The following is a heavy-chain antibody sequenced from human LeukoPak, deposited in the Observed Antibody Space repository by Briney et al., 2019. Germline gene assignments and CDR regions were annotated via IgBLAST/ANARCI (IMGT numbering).Heavy chain of an antibody. Sequence: PSETLSLTCTVSGGSISSSSYSWGWIRQHPGKGLEWIGYIYYSGSTYYNPSLKSRVTISVDTSKNQFSLKLSSVTAADTAVYYCARDRIRDYVWGSYRYPTAAFDIWGQGTMVTVSS. D-gene: IGHD3-16*02. CDR3: ARDRIRDYVWGSYRYPTAAFDI. CDR2: IYYSGST. J-gene: IGHJ3*02. CDR1: GGSISSSSYS. V-gene: IGHV4-31*03.